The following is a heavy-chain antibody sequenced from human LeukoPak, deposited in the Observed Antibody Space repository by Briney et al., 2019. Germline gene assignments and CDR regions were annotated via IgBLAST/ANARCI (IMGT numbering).Heavy chain of an antibody. V-gene: IGHV3-21*01. D-gene: IGHD3-10*01. J-gene: IGHJ4*02. CDR1: GFTFSSYS. CDR3: ARSRWTDYYGSGSYGGDY. CDR2: ISSSSSYI. Sequence: GGFLRLSCAASGFTFSSYSMNWVRQAPGKGLEWVSSISSSSSYIYYADSVKGRFTISRDNAKNSLYLQMNSLRAEDTAVYYCARSRWTDYYGSGSYGGDYWGQGTLVTVSS.